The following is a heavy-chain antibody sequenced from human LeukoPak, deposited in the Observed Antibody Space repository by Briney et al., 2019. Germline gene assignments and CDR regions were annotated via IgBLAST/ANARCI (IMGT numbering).Heavy chain of an antibody. CDR3: ARDREVVSRDYYYMDV. V-gene: IGHV4-61*02. CDR2: IYTSGST. J-gene: IGHJ6*03. Sequence: SQTLSLTCTVSGGSISSGSYYWGWIRQPAGKGLEWIGRIYTSGSTNYNPSLKSRVTISVDTSKNQFSLKLSSVTAADTAVYYCARDREVVSRDYYYMDVWGKGTTVTVSS. CDR1: GGSISSGSYY. D-gene: IGHD3-22*01.